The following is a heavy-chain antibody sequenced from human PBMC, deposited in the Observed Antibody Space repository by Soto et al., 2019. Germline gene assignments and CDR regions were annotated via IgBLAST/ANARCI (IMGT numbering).Heavy chain of an antibody. J-gene: IGHJ4*02. CDR2: ISSNGGST. D-gene: IGHD6-19*01. CDR3: ARYSRYRSGWYFDY. CDR1: GFTFSSYA. V-gene: IGHV3-64*01. Sequence: EVQLVESGGGLVQPGGSLRLSCAASGFTFSSYAMHWVRQAPGKGLEYVSAISSNGGSTYYANSVKGRFTISRDNSKNTLYLQMGSLRAEDMAVYYCARYSRYRSGWYFDYWGQGTLVTVSP.